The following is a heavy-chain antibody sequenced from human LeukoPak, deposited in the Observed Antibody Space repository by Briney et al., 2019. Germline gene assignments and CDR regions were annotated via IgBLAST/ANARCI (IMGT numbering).Heavy chain of an antibody. J-gene: IGHJ6*03. Sequence: SVKVSCKASGGAFSSYAISWVRQAPGQGIEWMGGIIPTFGTANYAQKFQGRVTITTDESTSTAYMELSSLRSEDTAVYYRARVKGAYCTNGVCYGLYYYMDVWGKGTTVTVSS. CDR1: GGAFSSYA. CDR2: IIPTFGTA. CDR3: ARVKGAYCTNGVCYGLYYYMDV. D-gene: IGHD2-8*01. V-gene: IGHV1-69*05.